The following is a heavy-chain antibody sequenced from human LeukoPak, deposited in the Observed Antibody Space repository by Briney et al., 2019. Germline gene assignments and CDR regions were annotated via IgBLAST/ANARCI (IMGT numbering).Heavy chain of an antibody. D-gene: IGHD5-12*01. Sequence: SETLYLTCTVSGGSISSCYWSWIRQPPGKGLEWIGYIYYSGSTNYNPSLKSRVTISVDTSKNQFSLKLSSVTAADTAVYYCARGGGYDFPYYYYGMDVWGQGTTVTVSS. CDR1: GGSISSCY. CDR3: ARGGGYDFPYYYYGMDV. J-gene: IGHJ6*02. V-gene: IGHV4-59*01. CDR2: IYYSGST.